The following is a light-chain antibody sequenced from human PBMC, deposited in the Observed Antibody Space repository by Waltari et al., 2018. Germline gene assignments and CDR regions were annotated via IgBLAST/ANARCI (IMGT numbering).Light chain of an antibody. CDR2: WAS. V-gene: IGKV4-1*01. CDR1: QSVLYISNTKYY. Sequence: DIVVTQSPVSLTLSVGARATIKCKASQSVLYISNTKYYLSWYQQKSGQSPSLLIYWASTREAGVPDRFSGSGSGTDFTLTINGLQPEDAAVYFCHQYYLTPWTFGQGTKLEIK. J-gene: IGKJ1*01. CDR3: HQYYLTPWT.